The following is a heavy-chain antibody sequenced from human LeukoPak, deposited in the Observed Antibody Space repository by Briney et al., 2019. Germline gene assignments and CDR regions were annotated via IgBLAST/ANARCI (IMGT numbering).Heavy chain of an antibody. Sequence: GESLRLSCAASGFTFSGYSMNWVRQAPGKGLEWVSSISSSSSYIYYADSVKGRFTISRDNAKNSLYLQMNSLRAEDTAVYYCARGVVRYFDYWGQGALVTVSS. CDR1: GFTFSGYS. CDR2: ISSSSSYI. CDR3: ARGVVRYFDY. J-gene: IGHJ4*02. V-gene: IGHV3-21*01. D-gene: IGHD3-9*01.